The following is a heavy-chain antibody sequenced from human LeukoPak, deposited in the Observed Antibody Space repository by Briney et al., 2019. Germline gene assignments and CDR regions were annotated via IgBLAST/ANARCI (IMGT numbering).Heavy chain of an antibody. CDR3: ARVSRAGYWYYYDSSGYYPLDY. Sequence: ASVKVSCKASGYTFTSYGISWVRQALGQGLEWMGWISAYNGNTNYAQKLQGRVTMTTDTSTSTAYMELRSLRSDDTAVYYCARVSRAGYWYYYDSSGYYPLDYWGQGTLVAVSS. D-gene: IGHD3-22*01. J-gene: IGHJ4*02. V-gene: IGHV1-18*01. CDR1: GYTFTSYG. CDR2: ISAYNGNT.